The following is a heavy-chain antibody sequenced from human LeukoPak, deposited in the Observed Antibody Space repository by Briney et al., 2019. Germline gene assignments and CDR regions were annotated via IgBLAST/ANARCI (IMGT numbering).Heavy chain of an antibody. CDR2: IYHSGST. CDR1: GYSISSGYY. CDR3: ARDRDFWTGYYYMDV. Sequence: SETLSLTCTVSGYSISSGYYWGWIRQPPGKGLEWIGSIYHSGSTYYNPSLKSRVTISVDTSKNQFSLKLNSVTAADTAVYYCARDRDFWTGYYYMDVWGRGTTVTVSS. D-gene: IGHD3/OR15-3a*01. V-gene: IGHV4-38-2*02. J-gene: IGHJ6*03.